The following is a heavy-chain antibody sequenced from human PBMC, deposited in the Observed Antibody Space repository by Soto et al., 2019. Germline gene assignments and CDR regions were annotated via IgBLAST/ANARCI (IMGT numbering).Heavy chain of an antibody. CDR2: FDPEDGET. CDR3: ATDAQGGNWFDP. J-gene: IGHJ5*02. D-gene: IGHD3-16*01. V-gene: IGHV1-24*01. CDR1: GYTQTELS. Sequence: ASVKLSCKDSGYTQTELSMHWVRQAPGKGLEWMGGFDPEDGETIYAQKFQGRVTMTEDTSTDTAYMELSSLRSEDTAVYYCATDAQGGNWFDPWGQGTLVTVSS.